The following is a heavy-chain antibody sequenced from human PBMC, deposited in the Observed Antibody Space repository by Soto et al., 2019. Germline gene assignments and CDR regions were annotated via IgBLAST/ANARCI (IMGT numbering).Heavy chain of an antibody. D-gene: IGHD2-21*01. CDR3: VGGGLRYFDY. V-gene: IGHV3-48*03. Sequence: EVQVVESGGGSVQPGGSLRLSCAASGFSFSTFEMNWVRQAPGKGLEWLSYITGGGDRVYYADSVKGRFTISRDNAKNSLYLQMSSLRADDTAVYFCVGGGLRYFDYWGQGALVTVSS. CDR1: GFSFSTFE. CDR2: ITGGGDRV. J-gene: IGHJ4*01.